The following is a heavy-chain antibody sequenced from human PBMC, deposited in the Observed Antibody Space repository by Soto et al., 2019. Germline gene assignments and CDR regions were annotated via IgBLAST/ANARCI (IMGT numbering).Heavy chain of an antibody. Sequence: SETLSLTCAVYGGSFSGYYWSWIRQPPGKGLEWIGEINHSGSTNYNPSLKSRVTISVDTSKNQFSLKLSSVTAADTAVYYCARPAGYSSGWYNFWGQGTLVTVSS. V-gene: IGHV4-34*01. CDR1: GGSFSGYY. J-gene: IGHJ4*02. CDR3: ARPAGYSSGWYNF. D-gene: IGHD6-19*01. CDR2: INHSGST.